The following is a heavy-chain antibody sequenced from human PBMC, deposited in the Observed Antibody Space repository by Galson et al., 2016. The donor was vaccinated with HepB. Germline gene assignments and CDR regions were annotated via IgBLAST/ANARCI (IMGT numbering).Heavy chain of an antibody. D-gene: IGHD2-8*01. CDR1: GGNFRTSA. V-gene: IGHV1-69*13. Sequence: SVKVSCKASGGNFRTSAFSWVRQAPGHGPEWMGGVSPMFGSAYTAQVFQGRVTITADESTTTVYLELRGLRSEDTAVYYCADGGRNGPLDIWGQGTLVIVSS. CDR2: VSPMFGSA. J-gene: IGHJ4*02. CDR3: ADGGRNGPLDI.